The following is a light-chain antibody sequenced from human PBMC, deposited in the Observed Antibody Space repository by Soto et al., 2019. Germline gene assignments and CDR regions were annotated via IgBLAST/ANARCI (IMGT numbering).Light chain of an antibody. CDR3: QQYDTYSRT. Sequence: DILMTQSRSALSASVGDRVTSACRASQSVINWLAWYRQKPGEGPKLLIYEGSTLERGVPSRFSGSGSGTEFTLTIRSLQPDDFATVSCQQYDTYSRTFGQGTKVEVK. CDR1: QSVINW. V-gene: IGKV1-5*03. CDR2: EGS. J-gene: IGKJ1*01.